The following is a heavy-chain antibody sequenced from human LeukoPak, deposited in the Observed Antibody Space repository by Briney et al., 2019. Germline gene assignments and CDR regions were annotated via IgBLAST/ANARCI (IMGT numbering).Heavy chain of an antibody. Sequence: ASVTVSCTASGYTFTSYGISWVRQALGQGLEWMGWISAYNGNTNYAQKLQGRVTMTTDTSTSTAYMELRSLRSDDTAVYYCARWEWELPLPDDFDYWGQGTLVTVSS. V-gene: IGHV1-18*01. CDR1: GYTFTSYG. CDR3: ARWEWELPLPDDFDY. CDR2: ISAYNGNT. J-gene: IGHJ4*02. D-gene: IGHD1-26*01.